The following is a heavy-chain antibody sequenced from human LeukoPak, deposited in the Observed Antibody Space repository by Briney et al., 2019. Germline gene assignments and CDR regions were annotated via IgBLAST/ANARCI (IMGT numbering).Heavy chain of an antibody. V-gene: IGHV4-4*07. D-gene: IGHD5-18*01. J-gene: IGHJ6*03. CDR1: GGSISSYY. CDR2: IYTSGST. CDR3: ARGVTAMVFNWRDYYYYYMDV. Sequence: PSETLSLTCTVSGGSISSYYWSWIRQPAGKGLEWIGRIYTSGSTNYNPSLKSRVTMSVDTSKNQFSLKLSSVTAADTAVYYCARGVTAMVFNWRDYYYYYMDVWGKGTTVTVSS.